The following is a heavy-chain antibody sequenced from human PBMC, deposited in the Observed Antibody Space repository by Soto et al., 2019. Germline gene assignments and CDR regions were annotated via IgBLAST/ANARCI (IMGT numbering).Heavy chain of an antibody. CDR3: AKFCGPVAALVDDY. V-gene: IGHV3-30*18. Sequence: QVQLVESGGGVVQPGRSLRHSCAASGFAFSNFGMHWVGQAPGKGLAWVAAISYDGNIKYYADSVKSRFTISRDKSKNTPFLKVNRMRTEDTAVYYCAKFCGPVAALVDDYWGQGTLVTVSS. CDR1: GFAFSNFG. J-gene: IGHJ4*02. D-gene: IGHD6-19*01. CDR2: ISYDGNIK.